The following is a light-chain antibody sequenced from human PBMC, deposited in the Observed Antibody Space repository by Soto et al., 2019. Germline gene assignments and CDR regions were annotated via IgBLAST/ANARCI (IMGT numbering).Light chain of an antibody. CDR1: SSDVGGYNY. Sequence: QSVLTQPASVSGSPGQSITISCTGTSSDVGGYNYVSWYQQHPGKAPKLMIYEVSNRPSGVSNRFSGSKSGNTASLTTSGLQDEDEADYYCSSYTSSSTFYVFGTGTKVTVL. V-gene: IGLV2-14*01. J-gene: IGLJ1*01. CDR3: SSYTSSSTFYV. CDR2: EVS.